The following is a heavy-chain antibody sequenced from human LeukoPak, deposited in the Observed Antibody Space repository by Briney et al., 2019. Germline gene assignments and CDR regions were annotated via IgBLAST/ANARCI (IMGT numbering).Heavy chain of an antibody. D-gene: IGHD2-21*01. CDR2: ISGSGGST. J-gene: IGHJ4*02. Sequence: QSGGSLRLSCAAPGFTFSYYWMSWVRQAPGKGLEWVSAISGSGGSTYYADSVKGRFTISRDNSKNTLYLQMNSLRAEDTAVYYCAKSMVVIVTFYYFDYWGQGTLVTVSS. CDR1: GFTFSYYW. V-gene: IGHV3-23*01. CDR3: AKSMVVIVTFYYFDY.